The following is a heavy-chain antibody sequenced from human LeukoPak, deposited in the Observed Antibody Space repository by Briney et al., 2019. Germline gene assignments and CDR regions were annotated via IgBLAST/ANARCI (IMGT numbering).Heavy chain of an antibody. Sequence: ASVKVSCKASGYTFTSYGISWVRQAPGQGLEWMGWISAYTGNTDYAQKLQGRVTMTTDTSTSTAYMGLRSLRSDDTAVYYCARSTHHATYYYDGSGPDLGYMDVWGKGTTVIVSS. V-gene: IGHV1-18*01. J-gene: IGHJ6*03. CDR2: ISAYTGNT. CDR1: GYTFTSYG. D-gene: IGHD3-22*01. CDR3: ARSTHHATYYYDGSGPDLGYMDV.